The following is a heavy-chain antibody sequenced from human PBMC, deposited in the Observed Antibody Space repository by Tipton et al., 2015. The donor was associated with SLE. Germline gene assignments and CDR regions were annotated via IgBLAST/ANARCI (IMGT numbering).Heavy chain of an antibody. CDR3: ARATGIDEPAFDI. J-gene: IGHJ3*02. CDR2: IWYDGSNK. V-gene: IGHV3-33*01. D-gene: IGHD1-1*01. Sequence: SLRLSCAASGFTFSSYGMHWVRQAPGKGLEWVAVIWYDGSNKYYADSVKGRFTISRDNAKNSLYLQMNSLRAEDTAVYYCARATGIDEPAFDIWGQGTMVTVSS. CDR1: GFTFSSYG.